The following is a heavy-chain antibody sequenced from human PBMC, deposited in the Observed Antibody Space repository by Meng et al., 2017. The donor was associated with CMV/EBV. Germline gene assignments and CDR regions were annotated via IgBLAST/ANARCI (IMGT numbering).Heavy chain of an antibody. CDR2: ISWDGGST. Sequence: SGFTFDDYTTRGDRQAPGKGLEWVSLISWDGGSTYYEDSVKGRFTISRDNSKYSLNLQMNSLRTEDTALYYCAKESDSSGYYSYFDYWGQGTLVTVSS. CDR3: AKESDSSGYYSYFDY. D-gene: IGHD3-22*01. J-gene: IGHJ4*02. V-gene: IGHV3-43*01. CDR1: GFTFDDYT.